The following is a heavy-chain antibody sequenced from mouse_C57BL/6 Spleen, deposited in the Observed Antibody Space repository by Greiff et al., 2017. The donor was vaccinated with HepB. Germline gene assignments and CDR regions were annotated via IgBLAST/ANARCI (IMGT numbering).Heavy chain of an antibody. V-gene: IGHV10-3*01. Sequence: EVQVVESGGGLVQPKGSLKLSCAASGFTFNTYAMHWVRQAPGKGLEWVARIRSKSSNYATYYADSVKDRFTISRDDSQSMLYLQMNNLKTEDTAMYYCVRATTVVAHYYAMDYWGQGTSVTVSS. J-gene: IGHJ4*01. CDR1: GFTFNTYA. CDR3: VRATTVVAHYYAMDY. D-gene: IGHD1-1*01. CDR2: IRSKSSNYAT.